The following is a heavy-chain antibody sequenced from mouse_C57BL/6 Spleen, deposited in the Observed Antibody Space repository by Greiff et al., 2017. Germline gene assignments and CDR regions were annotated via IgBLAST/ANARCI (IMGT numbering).Heavy chain of an antibody. CDR2: INPRSGYT. CDR1: VYTFHSYW. J-gene: IGHJ3*01. D-gene: IGHD5-1*01. V-gene: IGHV1-7*01. CDR3: ASYCTQPY. Sequence: QVQLQQSGPELAQPGASVTLSCKASVYTFHSYWMHWVKQRPGQGLEWIGYINPRSGYTKYNQKFKDKSTLTADKSSSTAYMQLSSLTYKDSAVQYCASYCTQPYWCEGTLVTVSA.